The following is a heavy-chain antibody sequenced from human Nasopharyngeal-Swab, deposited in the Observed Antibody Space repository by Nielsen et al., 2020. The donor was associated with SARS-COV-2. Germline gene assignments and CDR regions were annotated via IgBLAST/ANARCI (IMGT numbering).Heavy chain of an antibody. J-gene: IGHJ6*02. D-gene: IGHD3-10*01. CDR3: AREKGYQVLLDYYYHGLDV. Sequence: GGSLRLSCVASGFTFSDYYMAWIRQAPGKGLEWVSYISTSGTTTDSADSVKGRFTLSRANANNIVYLQMSSLRGEDTAVYFCAREKGYQVLLDYYYHGLDVWGHGTAVTVSS. CDR2: ISTSGTTT. V-gene: IGHV3-11*01. CDR1: GFTFSDYY.